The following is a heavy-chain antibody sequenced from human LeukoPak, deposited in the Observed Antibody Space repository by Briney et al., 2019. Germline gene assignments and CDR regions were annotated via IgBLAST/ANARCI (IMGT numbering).Heavy chain of an antibody. Sequence: GGSLRLSCAASGFTFNTYAMSWVRQRPGQGPEWVSMISSSGDVTDYAESVKGRFTISRDNARNTLYLQLESPRGADSAIYYCAKDPRAMGRYFFDDWGQGTLVTVSS. V-gene: IGHV3-23*01. CDR2: ISSSGDVT. D-gene: IGHD3-16*01. CDR1: GFTFNTYA. J-gene: IGHJ4*01. CDR3: AKDPRAMGRYFFDD.